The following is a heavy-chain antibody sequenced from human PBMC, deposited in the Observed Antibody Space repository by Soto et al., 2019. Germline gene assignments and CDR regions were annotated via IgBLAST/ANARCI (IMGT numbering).Heavy chain of an antibody. J-gene: IGHJ4*02. CDR1: GYTFTSYG. Sequence: GASVKVSCKASGYTFTSYGISWVRQASGQGLEWMGWISAYNGNTNYAQKLQGRVTMTTDTSTSTAYMELRSLRSDDTAVYYCARDPRYGSGPYYFDYWGQGTLVTVSS. V-gene: IGHV1-18*01. CDR2: ISAYNGNT. D-gene: IGHD3-10*01. CDR3: ARDPRYGSGPYYFDY.